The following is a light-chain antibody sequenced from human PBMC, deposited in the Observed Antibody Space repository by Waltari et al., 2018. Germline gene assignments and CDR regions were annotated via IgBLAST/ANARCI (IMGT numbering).Light chain of an antibody. V-gene: IGKV2-28*01. J-gene: IGKJ3*01. CDR2: LGS. Sequence: DIVMTQSQLSLPVTPGEPASISCRSSQSLLHSNGYNYLDWYLQKPGQSPQLLIYLGSNRASGVPDRFSGSGSGTDFTLKISRVEAEDVGLYYCMQALQSPFTFGPGTKVDIK. CDR3: MQALQSPFT. CDR1: QSLLHSNGYNY.